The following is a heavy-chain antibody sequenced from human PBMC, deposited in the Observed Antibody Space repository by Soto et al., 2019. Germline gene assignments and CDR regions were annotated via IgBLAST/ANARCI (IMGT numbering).Heavy chain of an antibody. CDR2: TYNSANT. CDR1: GGSISSGGYY. D-gene: IGHD6-19*01. Sequence: QVQLQESGPGLIKGSQTLTLTCTVSGGSISSGGYYWSWIRQHPGKGLEWIGDTYNSANTYQSRSLHSRVSISADTSKNQFSLTLSSVTAADTAMYYCARLSSSGWPIDSWGQGTLVTVSS. CDR3: ARLSSSGWPIDS. J-gene: IGHJ4*02. V-gene: IGHV4-31*03.